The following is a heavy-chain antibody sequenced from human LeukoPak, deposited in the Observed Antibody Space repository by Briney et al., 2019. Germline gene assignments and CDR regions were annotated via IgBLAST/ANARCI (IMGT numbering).Heavy chain of an antibody. D-gene: IGHD1-20*01. CDR2: IYSGGST. CDR1: GFTVSSNY. V-gene: IGHV3-66*01. J-gene: IGHJ5*02. CDR3: ASGITGT. Sequence: GGSLRLSCAASGFTVSSNYMSWVRQAPGKGLEWVSVIYSGGSTYYADSVRGRFTISRDNSKNTVSLQMESLRAEDTAVYYCASGITGTWGQGTLVTVSS.